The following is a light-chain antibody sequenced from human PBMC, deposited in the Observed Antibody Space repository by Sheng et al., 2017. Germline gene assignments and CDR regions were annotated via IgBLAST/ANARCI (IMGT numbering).Light chain of an antibody. CDR1: QSVTSTY. J-gene: IGKJ4*01. V-gene: IGKV3-20*01. CDR2: GAS. Sequence: EIVLTQSPGTLSVSPGERATLSCRASQSVTSTYLDWYQQKPGQPPRLLIYGASNRATGIPDRFSGSGSGTDFSLTISSLEPEDFAVYYCQQRRIPPLTFGGGTKVEIK. CDR3: QQRRIPPLT.